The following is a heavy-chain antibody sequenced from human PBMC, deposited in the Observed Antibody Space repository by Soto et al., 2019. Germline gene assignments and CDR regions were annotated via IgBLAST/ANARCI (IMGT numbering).Heavy chain of an antibody. CDR1: GYNFITYW. D-gene: IGHD1-26*01. J-gene: IGHJ5*02. CDR2: IFVGDSDT. CDR3: AAGLGVGAIGWFDP. V-gene: IGHV5-51*01. Sequence: HGESLKISCKGSGYNFITYWIGWVRQIPGEGLEWMGIIFVGDSDTRYSPSFEGQVTISVDKSISTAYLQWNNLKPSDTATYYCAAGLGVGAIGWFDPWGQGTQVTVSS.